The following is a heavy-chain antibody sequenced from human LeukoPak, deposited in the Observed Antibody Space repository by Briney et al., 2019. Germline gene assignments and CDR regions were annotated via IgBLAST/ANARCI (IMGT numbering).Heavy chain of an antibody. D-gene: IGHD3-10*01. CDR1: GFTFSSYG. V-gene: IGHV3-30*02. CDR3: AKDLTPSSVRGVITYFDY. Sequence: GGSLRLSCAASGFTFSSYGMHWVRQAPGKGLEWVAFIRYDGSNKYYADSVKGRFTISRDNSKNTLYLQMNSLRAEDTAVYYCAKDLTPSSVRGVITYFDYWGQGTLVTVSS. J-gene: IGHJ4*02. CDR2: IRYDGSNK.